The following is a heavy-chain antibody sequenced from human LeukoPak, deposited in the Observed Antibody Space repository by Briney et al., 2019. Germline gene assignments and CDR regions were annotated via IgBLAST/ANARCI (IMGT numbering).Heavy chain of an antibody. J-gene: IGHJ4*02. CDR2: THYSGST. V-gene: IGHV4-39*07. D-gene: IGHD2-2*01. CDR1: GGSISSSSYY. CDR3: ARTRAPVPMRIDF. Sequence: SETLSLTCTVSGGSISSSSYYWGWIRQPPGKGLEWIGTTHYSGSTSYNPSLKSRVTISIDTSKNQFSLKLRSVTAADTAVYYCARTRAPVPMRIDFWGQGTLVTVDS.